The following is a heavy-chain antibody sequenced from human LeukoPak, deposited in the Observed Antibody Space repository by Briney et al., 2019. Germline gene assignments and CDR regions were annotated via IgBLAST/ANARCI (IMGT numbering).Heavy chain of an antibody. Sequence: GGSLRLSCAASGFTFNSYAMTWVRQAPGKGLEWVSALSGSGNSTYHAHSVKGRFTISRDNSKNTLYLQMNSLRAEDTAIYYCAKTITMIVVVGRTRGYFDYWGQGTLATVSS. D-gene: IGHD3-22*01. CDR1: GFTFNSYA. V-gene: IGHV3-23*01. CDR3: AKTITMIVVVGRTRGYFDY. CDR2: LSGSGNST. J-gene: IGHJ4*02.